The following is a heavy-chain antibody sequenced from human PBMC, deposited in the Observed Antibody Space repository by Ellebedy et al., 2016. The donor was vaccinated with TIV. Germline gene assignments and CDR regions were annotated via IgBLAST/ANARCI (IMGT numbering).Heavy chain of an antibody. Sequence: GGSLRLSXAASGFTFSSYAMSWVRQAPGKGLEWVSAISGSGGSTYYADSVKGRFTISRDNSKNTLYLQMNSLRAEDTAVYYCAKLSSSWYEADYWGQGTLVTVSS. CDR2: ISGSGGST. V-gene: IGHV3-23*01. J-gene: IGHJ4*02. CDR3: AKLSSSWYEADY. D-gene: IGHD6-13*01. CDR1: GFTFSSYA.